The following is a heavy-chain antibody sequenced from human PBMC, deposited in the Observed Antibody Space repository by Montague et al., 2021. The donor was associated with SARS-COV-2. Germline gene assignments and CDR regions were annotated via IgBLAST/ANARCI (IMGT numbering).Heavy chain of an antibody. Sequence: SETLSLTCTVSGGSISSYYWSGLRQPAVKGLEWIGRIYTSGITYYIPALKTQVTMSVDTSKSQFSRKLSSVTAHDTAVYYCARDLIVYDYVWGSYRPYGMAVWGQGTTVTVSS. CDR3: ARDLIVYDYVWGSYRPYGMAV. D-gene: IGHD3-16*02. CDR2: IYTSGIT. J-gene: IGHJ6*02. V-gene: IGHV4-4*07. CDR1: GGSISSYY.